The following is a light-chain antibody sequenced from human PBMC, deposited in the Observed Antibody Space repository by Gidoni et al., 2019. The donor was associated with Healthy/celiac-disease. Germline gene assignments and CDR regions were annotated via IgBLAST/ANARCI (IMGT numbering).Light chain of an antibody. CDR2: DGS. CDR1: SSDVGSYNL. J-gene: IGLJ1*01. V-gene: IGLV2-23*01. Sequence: QSALPQPASVSGAPGPAITISCTGTSSDVGSYNLVSWYQQHPGKAPKLMIYDGSKRPPGVSNLFACSKSGNTASLTISGLQADDEADYYCCSYAGSSTYVFGTGTKVTVL. CDR3: CSYAGSSTYV.